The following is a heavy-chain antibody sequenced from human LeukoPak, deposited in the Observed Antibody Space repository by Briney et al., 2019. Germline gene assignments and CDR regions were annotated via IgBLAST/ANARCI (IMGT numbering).Heavy chain of an antibody. D-gene: IGHD6-19*01. Sequence: PGGSLRLSCAASGFTFSSYAMHWVRQAPGKGLEWVAVISYDGSNKYYADSVKGRFTISRDNSKNTLYLQMNCLRAEDTAVYYCARDPPSEQWPPLQYFQHWGQGTLATVSS. CDR1: GFTFSSYA. CDR3: ARDPPSEQWPPLQYFQH. J-gene: IGHJ1*01. CDR2: ISYDGSNK. V-gene: IGHV3-30-3*01.